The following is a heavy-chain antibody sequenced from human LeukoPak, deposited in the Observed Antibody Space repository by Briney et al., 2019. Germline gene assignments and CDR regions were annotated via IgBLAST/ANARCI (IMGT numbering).Heavy chain of an antibody. Sequence: PGGSLRLSCAASGFSVSSNYMSWVRQAPGKGLECVSSISSSSSYIYYADSVKGRFTISRDNAKNSLYLQMNSLRAEDTAVYYCARERLVGATRSWFDPWGQGTLVTVSS. CDR1: GFSVSSNY. CDR2: ISSSSSYI. D-gene: IGHD1-26*01. CDR3: ARERLVGATRSWFDP. V-gene: IGHV3-21*01. J-gene: IGHJ5*02.